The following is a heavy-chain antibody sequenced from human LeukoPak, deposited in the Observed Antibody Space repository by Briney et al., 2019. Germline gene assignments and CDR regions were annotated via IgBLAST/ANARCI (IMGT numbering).Heavy chain of an antibody. D-gene: IGHD1-26*01. J-gene: IGHJ6*03. V-gene: IGHV1-8*03. Sequence: GESLKISCKGSGYTFISYDINWVRQAPGQGLEWMGWMNPNSGNTGYAQKFQGRVTFTRNTSISTAYMELSSLRSEDTAVYYCARSGSYGYYYYMDVWGKGTTVTVSS. CDR3: ARSGSYGYYYYMDV. CDR2: MNPNSGNT. CDR1: GYTFISYD.